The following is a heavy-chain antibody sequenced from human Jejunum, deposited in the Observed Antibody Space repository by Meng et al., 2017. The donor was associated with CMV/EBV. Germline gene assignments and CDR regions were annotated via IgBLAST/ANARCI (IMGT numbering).Heavy chain of an antibody. CDR3: ARASYYYFDSSGSPPDY. J-gene: IGHJ4*02. Sequence: WGWIRQPPGKGVEWIGNIYYSGSTYYNPSLKSRVTMSVDTSKNQFSLKLTSVTAADTAVYFCARASYYYFDSSGSPPDYWGQGTLVTVSS. D-gene: IGHD3-22*01. CDR2: IYYSGST. V-gene: IGHV4-39*07.